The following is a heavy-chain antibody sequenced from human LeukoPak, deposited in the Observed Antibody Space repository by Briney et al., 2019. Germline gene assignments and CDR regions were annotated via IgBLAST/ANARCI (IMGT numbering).Heavy chain of an antibody. J-gene: IGHJ4*02. Sequence: GASVKVSCKASGYTFTGYYMHWVRQAPGQGLEWMGWINPNSGGINYAQKFQGRVTMTRDTSISTAYMELSRLRSDDTAVYYCARSYMKLTGDQVCGYWGQGTLVTVSS. CDR3: ARSYMKLTGDQVCGY. CDR2: INPNSGGI. D-gene: IGHD7-27*01. V-gene: IGHV1-2*02. CDR1: GYTFTGYY.